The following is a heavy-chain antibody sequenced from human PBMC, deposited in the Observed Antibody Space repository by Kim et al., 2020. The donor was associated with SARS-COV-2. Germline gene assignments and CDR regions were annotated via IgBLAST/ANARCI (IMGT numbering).Heavy chain of an antibody. CDR2: ISYSGST. CDR1: GGSFSSSGYY. V-gene: IGHV4-39*01. Sequence: SETLSLTCTVSGGSFSSSGYYWTWIRQPPGKGLEWIGSISYSGSTYYSPSLRSRITISVDTSKSQFSLQLSSVTAADTAIYYCTRRGAVAGNPLFDKWGQGSLVSVSS. CDR3: TRRGAVAGNPLFDK. D-gene: IGHD6-19*01. J-gene: IGHJ4*02.